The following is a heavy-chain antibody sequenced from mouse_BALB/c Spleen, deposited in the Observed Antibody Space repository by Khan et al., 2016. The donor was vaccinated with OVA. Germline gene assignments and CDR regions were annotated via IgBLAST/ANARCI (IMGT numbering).Heavy chain of an antibody. CDR1: GFNIKDTY. V-gene: IGHV14-3*02. CDR3: ARISA. J-gene: IGHJ2*01. Sequence: MQLEESGAELVKPGASVKLSCTASGFNIKDTYMHWVKQRPEQGLEWIGRIDPANGNTKYDPKFQGKATITADTSSNTAYLQISSLKSEDTAVYYCARISAWGQGTTLTVSS. D-gene: IGHD1-3*01. CDR2: IDPANGNT.